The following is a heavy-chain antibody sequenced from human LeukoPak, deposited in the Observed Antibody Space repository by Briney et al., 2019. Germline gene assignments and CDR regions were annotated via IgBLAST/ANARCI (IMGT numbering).Heavy chain of an antibody. V-gene: IGHV3-23*01. CDR1: GFTFNSYV. J-gene: IGHJ4*02. CDR3: AKAPGGSCYSSFDY. CDR2: MCGSGGTT. Sequence: GGSVRHPCAVSGFTFNSYVMIWVRQAPGKGLEWVSVMCGSGGTTYYADSVKGRFTISRDNSENTLYLQMNSLRAEDTAVYYCAKAPGGSCYSSFDYSGQGTLVTVSS. D-gene: IGHD2-15*01.